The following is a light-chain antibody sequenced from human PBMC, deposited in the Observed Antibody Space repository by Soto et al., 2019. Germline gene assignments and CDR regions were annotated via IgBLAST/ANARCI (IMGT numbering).Light chain of an antibody. CDR1: QSVASN. J-gene: IGKJ5*01. Sequence: MTQSPSSVSASVEDTVTLSCRASQSVASNLAWYQQKPGQAPRLLIYGTSTRATGVPARFSGSGSGTDFTLTISSLQAADFAVYHCQHYNNWPITFGQGTRLEIK. CDR3: QHYNNWPIT. V-gene: IGKV3-15*01. CDR2: GTS.